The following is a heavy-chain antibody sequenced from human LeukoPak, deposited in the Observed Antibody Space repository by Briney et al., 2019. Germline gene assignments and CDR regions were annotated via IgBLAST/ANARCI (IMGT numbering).Heavy chain of an antibody. CDR3: AKDLFYSDSSGYYYWDYFDY. J-gene: IGHJ4*02. Sequence: GGSLRLSCAASGFTFSNYAMSWVRQAPGMGLEWVSTIGGSGGSTYYADSVKGRFTISRDNSRNTLYLQMNSLRAEDTAVYYCAKDLFYSDSSGYYYWDYFDYWGQGTLVTVSS. CDR2: IGGSGGST. CDR1: GFTFSNYA. D-gene: IGHD3-22*01. V-gene: IGHV3-23*01.